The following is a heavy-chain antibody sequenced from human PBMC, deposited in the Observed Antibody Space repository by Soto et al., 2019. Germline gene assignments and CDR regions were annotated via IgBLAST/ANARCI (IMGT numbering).Heavy chain of an antibody. Sequence: GGSLRLSCAASGFTFSIYSMNWVRQAPGKGLEWVASTSDSSHYIYYADSVEGRFTVSRDNAKSSLYLQMDSLRAEDTAVYYCARVRSGGSGYFDYWGQGTLVTVSS. D-gene: IGHD2-15*01. CDR3: ARVRSGGSGYFDY. V-gene: IGHV3-21*01. J-gene: IGHJ4*02. CDR2: TSDSSHYI. CDR1: GFTFSIYS.